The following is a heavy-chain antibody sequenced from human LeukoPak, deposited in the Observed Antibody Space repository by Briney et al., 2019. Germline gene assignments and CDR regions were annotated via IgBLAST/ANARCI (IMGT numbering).Heavy chain of an antibody. Sequence: ASVKVSCKASGYTFTGYYMHWVRQAPGQGLEWMGWINPNSGGTNYTQKFQGRVTMTRDTSISTAYMELSRLRSDDTAVYYCASRAARNDAFDIWGQGTMVTVSS. J-gene: IGHJ3*02. CDR2: INPNSGGT. CDR3: ASRAARNDAFDI. CDR1: GYTFTGYY. D-gene: IGHD5-18*01. V-gene: IGHV1-2*02.